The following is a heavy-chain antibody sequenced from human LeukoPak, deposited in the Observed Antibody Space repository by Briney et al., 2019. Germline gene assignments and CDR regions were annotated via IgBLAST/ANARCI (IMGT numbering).Heavy chain of an antibody. CDR1: GFTVSMNH. Sequence: PGESLRLSCAASGFTVSMNHMNWVRQAPGKGLEWVSVVYSRGSTDYADYVKGRFTISRDNSKNMLYLQMNSLRADDTAVYYCARGSESYYKVVPDALDIWGQGTRVTVSS. V-gene: IGHV3-66*01. D-gene: IGHD3-10*01. J-gene: IGHJ3*02. CDR3: ARGSESYYKVVPDALDI. CDR2: VYSRGST.